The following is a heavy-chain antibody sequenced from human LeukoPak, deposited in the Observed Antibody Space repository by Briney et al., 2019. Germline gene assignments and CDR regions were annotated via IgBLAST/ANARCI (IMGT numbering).Heavy chain of an antibody. V-gene: IGHV4-39*07. CDR2: IYYSGST. J-gene: IGHJ4*02. CDR3: ARGWPEGEVPDY. Sequence: SETLSLTCTVSGGSISSSSYYWGWIRQPPGKGLEWIGTIYYSGSTYYNPSLKSRVTISVDTSKNQFSLKLSSVTAADTAVYYCARGWPEGEVPDYWGQGTLVTVSS. CDR1: GGSISSSSYY. D-gene: IGHD4/OR15-4a*01.